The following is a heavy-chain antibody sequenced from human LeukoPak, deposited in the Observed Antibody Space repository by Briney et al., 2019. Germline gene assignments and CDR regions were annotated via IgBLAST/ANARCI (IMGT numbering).Heavy chain of an antibody. J-gene: IGHJ4*02. CDR3: AREERWLQFGFDY. Sequence: GGSLRLSCAASGFTFSDYYMSWIRQAPGKGLEWVSYISSSGSTIYYADSVKGRFTISRDNAKNSLYLQMNSLRAENTAVYYCAREERWLQFGFDYWGQGTLVTVSS. CDR1: GFTFSDYY. D-gene: IGHD5-24*01. CDR2: ISSSGSTI. V-gene: IGHV3-11*01.